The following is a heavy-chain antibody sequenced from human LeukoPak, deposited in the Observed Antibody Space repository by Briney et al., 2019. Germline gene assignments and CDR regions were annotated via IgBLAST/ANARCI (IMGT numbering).Heavy chain of an antibody. V-gene: IGHV3-74*01. Sequence: GGSLRLSCAASGFTFSSYWMYWVRQAPGKGLVWVSRIKSDGSSTAYADSVKGRFTISRDNAKNTLYLQMNSLRAEDTAVYHCARVDYGDYVAAVDIWGQGAMVTVFS. D-gene: IGHD4-17*01. CDR1: GFTFSSYW. CDR3: ARVDYGDYVAAVDI. CDR2: IKSDGSST. J-gene: IGHJ3*02.